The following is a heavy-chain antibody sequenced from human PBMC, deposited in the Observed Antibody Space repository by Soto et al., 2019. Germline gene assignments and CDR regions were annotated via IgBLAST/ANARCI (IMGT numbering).Heavy chain of an antibody. CDR1: GYSFTSYW. CDR2: IYPGDSDT. CDR3: ARLPSTVVTLDYYYYYGMDV. V-gene: IGHV5-51*01. D-gene: IGHD4-17*01. J-gene: IGHJ6*02. Sequence: GESLKISCKGSGYSFTSYWIGWVRQMPGKGLEWMGIIYPGDSDTRYSPSFQGQVTISADKSISTAYLQWSSLKASDTAMYYCARLPSTVVTLDYYYYYGMDVWGQGTTVTVS.